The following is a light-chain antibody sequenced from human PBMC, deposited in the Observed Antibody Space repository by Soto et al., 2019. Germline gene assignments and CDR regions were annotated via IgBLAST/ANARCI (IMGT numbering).Light chain of an antibody. CDR3: QRYNSAPPS. CDR1: QSISNY. J-gene: IGKJ2*03. CDR2: AAS. Sequence: DIQMTQSPSSLSASVGDRVTITCRASQSISNYLAWYQQKPGKVPKLLIYAASTLQSGVPSRFSGSGSETDFTLTISSLQPEAVANYYCQRYNSAPPSCGQGTKLVIK. V-gene: IGKV1-27*01.